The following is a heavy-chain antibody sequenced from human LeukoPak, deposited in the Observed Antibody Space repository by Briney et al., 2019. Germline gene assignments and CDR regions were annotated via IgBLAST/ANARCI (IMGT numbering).Heavy chain of an antibody. CDR2: IIPIFGTA. CDR1: GGTFSSYA. Sequence: ASVKVSRKASGGTFSSYAISWVRQAPGQGLEWMGGIIPIFGTANYAQKFQGRVTITADESTSTAYMELSSLRSEDTAVYYCARDYGDYAFDYWGQGTLVTVSS. CDR3: ARDYGDYAFDY. D-gene: IGHD4-17*01. J-gene: IGHJ4*02. V-gene: IGHV1-69*13.